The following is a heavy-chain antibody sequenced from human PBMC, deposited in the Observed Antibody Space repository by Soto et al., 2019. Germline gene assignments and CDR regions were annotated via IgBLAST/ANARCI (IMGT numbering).Heavy chain of an antibody. CDR2: ISSGGNSM. D-gene: IGHD6-13*01. Sequence: QVQLVESGGGLVMPGESLRLSCAASGFTFSDHYMSWIRQAPGKGLEGVSYISSGGNSMYYADSVKGRFTVSRDNAENSLYMQMNSLRAEDTAVYYCARRAASGRHFDHWGQGTLVSVSS. CDR1: GFTFSDHY. V-gene: IGHV3-11*01. CDR3: ARRAASGRHFDH. J-gene: IGHJ4*02.